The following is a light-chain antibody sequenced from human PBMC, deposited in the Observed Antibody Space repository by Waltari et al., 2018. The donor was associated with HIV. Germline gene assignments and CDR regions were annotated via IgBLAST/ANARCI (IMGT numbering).Light chain of an antibody. Sequence: QSALTQPASVSGSPGQSIPISCTGTSSDGGGYNLFSWYLQHPGKAPKLMIFEVSKRPSGVSTRCSGSKSGNTAALTISGLQPEEEADYYCCADSDNTTYVIFGGGTKLTVL. CDR1: SSDGGGYNL. CDR3: CADSDNTTYVI. V-gene: IGLV2-23*02. J-gene: IGLJ2*01. CDR2: EVS.